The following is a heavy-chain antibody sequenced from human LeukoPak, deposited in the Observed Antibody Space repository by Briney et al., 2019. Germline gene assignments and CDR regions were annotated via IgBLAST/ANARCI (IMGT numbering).Heavy chain of an antibody. CDR1: GFTFSSYA. CDR3: AKDPSSGWFDTYYFDY. V-gene: IGHV3-23*01. CDR2: ISGSGGST. D-gene: IGHD6-19*01. Sequence: PGGSLRLSCAASGFTFSSYAMSWVRQAPGKGLEWVSAISGSGGSTYYADSVKGRFTISRDNSKNTLYLQMNSLRAEDTAVYYCAKDPSSGWFDTYYFDYWGQGTLVTVSS. J-gene: IGHJ4*02.